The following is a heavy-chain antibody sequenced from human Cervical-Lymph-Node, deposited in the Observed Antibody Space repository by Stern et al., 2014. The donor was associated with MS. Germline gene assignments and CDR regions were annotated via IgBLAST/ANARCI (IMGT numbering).Heavy chain of an antibody. CDR2: IMSMFGTT. J-gene: IGHJ4*02. Sequence: QVQLVQSGAEVKKPGSSMKVSCKASGGSFSSLDISWVRQAPGQRLEWLGGIMSMFGTTNYAQKVQGRVPIVADESTNTVNMQLSSLRSEDTAVYYCVKDQGGIAASWGQGTLVTVSS. CDR3: VKDQGGIAAS. V-gene: IGHV1-69*01. CDR1: GGSFSSLD. D-gene: IGHD6-13*01.